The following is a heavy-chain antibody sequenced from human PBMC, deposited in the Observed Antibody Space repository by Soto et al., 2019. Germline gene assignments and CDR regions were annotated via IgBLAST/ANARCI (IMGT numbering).Heavy chain of an antibody. J-gene: IGHJ6*02. V-gene: IGHV3-30-3*01. CDR3: VRVAARSYYYGMDV. CDR2: ISYDGSNK. Sequence: PGGSLRLSCAASGFTFSSYAMHWVRQAPGKGLEWVAVISYDGSNKYYADSVKGRFTISRDNSKNTLYLQMNSLRAEDTAVYYCVRVAARSYYYGMDVWGQGTTVTVSS. D-gene: IGHD6-6*01. CDR1: GFTFSSYA.